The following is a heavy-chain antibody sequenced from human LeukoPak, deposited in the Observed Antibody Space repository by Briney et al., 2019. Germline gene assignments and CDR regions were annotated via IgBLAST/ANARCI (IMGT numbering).Heavy chain of an antibody. D-gene: IGHD7-27*01. J-gene: IGHJ3*01. CDR3: AREDDDWGPNTLDV. Sequence: GSLRLSCAASGFTFSDYYMSWIRQAPGKGLEWVSYISSSSGYTNYADSVKGRFTISRDNAQDSLYLQMDSLRDEDTAVYYCAREDDDWGPNTLDVWGQGTVVTVSS. CDR2: ISSSSGYT. CDR1: GFTFSDYY. V-gene: IGHV3-11*06.